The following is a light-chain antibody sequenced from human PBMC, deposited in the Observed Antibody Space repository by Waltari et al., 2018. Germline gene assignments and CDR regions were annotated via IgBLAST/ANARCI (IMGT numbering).Light chain of an antibody. J-gene: IGKJ4*01. CDR3: QQYDISPLT. V-gene: IGKV3-20*01. Sequence: MVLTQSQGTLSLSPGERATLSSRALQTVSTTYLAWYQQKPGQAPTLLIYGASSRATGIPDRFIGSGSGTDFSLTISSLEPEDFAVYYCQQYDISPLTFGGGTKVEIK. CDR2: GAS. CDR1: QTVSTTY.